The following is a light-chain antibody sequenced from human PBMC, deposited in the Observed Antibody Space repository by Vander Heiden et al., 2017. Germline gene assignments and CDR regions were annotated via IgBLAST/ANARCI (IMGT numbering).Light chain of an antibody. V-gene: IGKV1-39*01. CDR2: AAS. CDR1: QSISSY. J-gene: IGKJ5*01. Sequence: DILMTQSPSSLSASVRDRVTITCRASQSISSYLNWYQQKPGKAPKLLIYAASSLQSGVPSRFSGSGSGTDFTLNISSLQPEDFATYYCQQSYSTPITFGQGTRLEIK. CDR3: QQSYSTPIT.